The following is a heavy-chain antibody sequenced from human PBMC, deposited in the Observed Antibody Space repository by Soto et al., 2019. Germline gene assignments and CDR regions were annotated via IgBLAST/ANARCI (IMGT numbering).Heavy chain of an antibody. CDR3: ARGYYDILTAFGDYYYGMDV. Sequence: ASVKVSCKASGYTFTSYGISWVRQAPGQGLEWMGWIGAYNGNTNYAQRLQGRVTMTTDTSTSTAYMELRSLRSDDTAVYYCARGYYDILTAFGDYYYGMDVWGQGTTVTVSS. D-gene: IGHD3-9*01. CDR2: IGAYNGNT. V-gene: IGHV1-18*04. CDR1: GYTFTSYG. J-gene: IGHJ6*02.